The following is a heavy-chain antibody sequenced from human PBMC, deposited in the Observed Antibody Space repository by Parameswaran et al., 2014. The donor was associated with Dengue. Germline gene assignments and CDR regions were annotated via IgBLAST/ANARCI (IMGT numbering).Heavy chain of an antibody. V-gene: IGHV4-31*02. CDR2: IYYSGST. CDR3: ACFGDYFDY. Sequence: WIRQPQGKGLEWIGYIYYSGSTYYNPSLKSRVTISVDTSKNQFSLKLSSVTAADTAVYYCACFGDYFDYWGQGTLVTVSS. J-gene: IGHJ4*02. D-gene: IGHD3-10*01.